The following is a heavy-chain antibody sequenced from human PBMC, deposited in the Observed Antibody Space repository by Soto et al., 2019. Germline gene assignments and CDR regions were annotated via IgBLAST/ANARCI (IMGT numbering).Heavy chain of an antibody. J-gene: IGHJ4*02. CDR1: GFTFSNNG. V-gene: IGHV3-30*03. CDR2: ISSDGSKK. Sequence: QVQLVECVGDVVQPGWSLRLSCVASGFTFSNNGIHWVRQAPGKGLEWVAVISSDGSKKYYADSVKGRFTISRDNSKNTPYLQMNSLRAEDTAVYYCAMDLYGGSSRFDYWGQGTLVTVSS. D-gene: IGHD2-15*01. CDR3: AMDLYGGSSRFDY.